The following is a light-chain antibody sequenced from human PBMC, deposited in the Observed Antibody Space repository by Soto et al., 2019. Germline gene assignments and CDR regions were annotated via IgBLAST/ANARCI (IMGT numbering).Light chain of an antibody. Sequence: QSVLTQPASVSGSPGQSITISCTGTSSDVGSHNLVSWYQQYPGKAPKLIFFEASKRPSGVSNRFSGSKSGNTASLTISGLQAEDEADYYCCSNAAGSTYVFGTGTKLTVL. CDR1: SSDVGSHNL. V-gene: IGLV2-23*01. CDR2: EAS. CDR3: CSNAAGSTYV. J-gene: IGLJ1*01.